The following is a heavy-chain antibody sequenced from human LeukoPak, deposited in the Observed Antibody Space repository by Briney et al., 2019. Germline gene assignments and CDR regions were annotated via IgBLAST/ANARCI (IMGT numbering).Heavy chain of an antibody. CDR1: GFTFSSYA. CDR3: AKDPSPGIAVAGTRWFDP. CDR2: ISGSGGST. Sequence: PGGSLRLSCAASGFTFSSYAMSWVRQAPGKGLEWVSAISGSGGSTYYADSVKGRFTISRDNSKNTLYLQMNSLRAEDTAVYYCAKDPSPGIAVAGTRWFDPWGQGTLVTVSS. D-gene: IGHD6-19*01. V-gene: IGHV3-23*01. J-gene: IGHJ5*02.